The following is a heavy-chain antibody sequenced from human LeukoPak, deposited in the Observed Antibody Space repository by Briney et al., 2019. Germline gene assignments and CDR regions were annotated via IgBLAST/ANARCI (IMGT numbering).Heavy chain of an antibody. CDR2: IIPIFGTA. Sequence: SVKVSCKASGGTFSSYAISWVRQAPGQGLEWMGGIIPIFGTANYAQKFQGRVTITADKSTSTAYMELSSLRSEDTAVYYCARELGYSYGSFDSWGQGTLVTVSS. J-gene: IGHJ4*02. V-gene: IGHV1-69*06. CDR3: ARELGYSYGSFDS. CDR1: GGTFSSYA. D-gene: IGHD5-18*01.